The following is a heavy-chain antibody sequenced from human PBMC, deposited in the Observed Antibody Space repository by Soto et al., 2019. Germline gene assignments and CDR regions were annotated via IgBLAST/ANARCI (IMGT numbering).Heavy chain of an antibody. CDR1: GGSFSGYY. CDR3: ARQRYCTNGVCYTRGWFDP. Sequence: SETLSLTCAVYGGSFSGYYWSWIRQPPGKGLEWIGEINHSGSTNYNPSLKSRVTISVDTSKNQFSLKLSSVTAADTAVYYCARQRYCTNGVCYTRGWFDPWGQGTLVT. CDR2: INHSGST. J-gene: IGHJ5*02. D-gene: IGHD2-8*01. V-gene: IGHV4-34*01.